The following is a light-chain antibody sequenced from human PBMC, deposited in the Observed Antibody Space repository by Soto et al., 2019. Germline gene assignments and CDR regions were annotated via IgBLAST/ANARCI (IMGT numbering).Light chain of an antibody. J-gene: IGLJ1*01. Sequence: QSALTQPASVSGSPGQSITISCTGSSIDVGRYKYGSWYQHRPGKAPKLIIFEVSNRPSGVSNRFSGSKSGNKDSLTISGLQAEDEADYHCGSFASGSTLYIFGTGTKVTVL. CDR3: GSFASGSTLYI. V-gene: IGLV2-14*01. CDR1: SIDVGRYKY. CDR2: EVS.